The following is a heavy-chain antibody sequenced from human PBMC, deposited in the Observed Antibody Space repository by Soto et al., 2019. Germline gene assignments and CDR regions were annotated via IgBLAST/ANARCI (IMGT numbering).Heavy chain of an antibody. CDR1: GFTFSSYA. V-gene: IGHV3-23*01. CDR3: AKTPYNTRGTLGKIYGMDV. D-gene: IGHD7-27*01. J-gene: IGHJ6*02. CDR2: ISGSGGST. Sequence: GGSLRLSCAASGFTFSSYAMSWVCQAPGKGLEWVSAISGSGGSTYYADSVKGRFTISRDNSKNTLYLQMNSLRAEDTAVYYCAKTPYNTRGTLGKIYGMDVWGQGTTVTVSS.